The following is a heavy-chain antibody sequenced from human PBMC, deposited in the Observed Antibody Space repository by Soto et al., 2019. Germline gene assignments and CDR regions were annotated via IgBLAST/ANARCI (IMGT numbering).Heavy chain of an antibody. CDR3: ARHPERIAEIGWFDP. CDR1: GLTFSSYS. V-gene: IGHV3-48*01. D-gene: IGHD6-13*01. Sequence: GGSLRLSCAASGLTFSSYSMNWARQAPGKGLEWVSYISTSSRTIYYADSVKGRFTISRDNAKNSLYLQMNSLRAEDTAVYYCARHPERIAEIGWFDPWGQGTLVTVSS. CDR2: ISTSSRTI. J-gene: IGHJ5*02.